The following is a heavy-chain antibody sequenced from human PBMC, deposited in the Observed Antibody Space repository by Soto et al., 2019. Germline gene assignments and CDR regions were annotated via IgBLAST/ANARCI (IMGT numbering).Heavy chain of an antibody. CDR1: GVSFNNNG. V-gene: IGHV1-69*01. Sequence: QVQLVQSGAEVKKPGSSVKVSCKTSGVSFNNNGIGWVRQAPGHGLEWMGGVSPPFRTSNYARKFQGGMSITANASTGTVNLELSSRPSEETAHYYCARLLYYVSGSYSPYSMDVWGQGTTVTVSS. D-gene: IGHD3-10*01. J-gene: IGHJ6*02. CDR3: ARLLYYVSGSYSPYSMDV. CDR2: VSPPFRTS.